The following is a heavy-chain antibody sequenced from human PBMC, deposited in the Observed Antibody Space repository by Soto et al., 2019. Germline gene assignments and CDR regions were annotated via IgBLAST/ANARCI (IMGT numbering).Heavy chain of an antibody. Sequence: GGSLRLSCAASGFTFSSYAMSWVRQAPGQRQEWVSAISGSGGSTYYVDSVKGRFTISRDNSKNTLYLQMNSLRAEDTAVYYCAKDREYYDSSGYYPDPFDIWGQGSMLTVSS. CDR1: GFTFSSYA. D-gene: IGHD3-22*01. CDR3: AKDREYYDSSGYYPDPFDI. V-gene: IGHV3-23*01. CDR2: ISGSGGST. J-gene: IGHJ3*02.